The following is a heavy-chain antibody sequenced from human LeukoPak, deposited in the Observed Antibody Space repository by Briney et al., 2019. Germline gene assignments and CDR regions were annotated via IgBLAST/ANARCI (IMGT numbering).Heavy chain of an antibody. V-gene: IGHV4-59*12. CDR1: GGSISSYY. CDR3: ARDNGSGYTKGYEHYYYYLDV. CDR2: IYYSGST. Sequence: SETLSLTCTVSGGSISSYYWSWIRQPPGKGLEWIGYIYYSGSTNYNPSLMSRVTLSIDKSKKHISLRLTSVTAADTALYYCARDNGSGYTKGYEHYYYYLDVWGKGTTVTVSS. J-gene: IGHJ6*03. D-gene: IGHD3-3*02.